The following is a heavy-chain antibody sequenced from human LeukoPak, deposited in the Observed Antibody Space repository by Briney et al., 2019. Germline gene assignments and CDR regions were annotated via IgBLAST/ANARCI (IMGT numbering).Heavy chain of an antibody. V-gene: IGHV4-34*01. CDR3: ARNRLLLDDSSGYRGY. CDR1: GGSFSGYY. J-gene: IGHJ4*02. CDR2: IYYSGST. D-gene: IGHD3-22*01. Sequence: SETLSLTCAVYGGSFSGYYWGWIRQPPGKGLEWIGSIYYSGSTYYNPSLKSRVTIAVDTPKNQFSLKLSSVTPADPAVVYGARNRLLLDDSSGYRGYWGQGTLVTVSS.